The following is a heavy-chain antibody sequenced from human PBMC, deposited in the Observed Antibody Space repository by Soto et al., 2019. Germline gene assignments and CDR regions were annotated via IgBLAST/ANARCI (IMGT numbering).Heavy chain of an antibody. CDR3: ANDFWSGYPAIFDY. J-gene: IGHJ4*02. D-gene: IGHD3-3*01. CDR1: GFTFSSYG. CDR2: ISYDGSNK. V-gene: IGHV3-30*18. Sequence: LRLSCAASGFTFSSYGMHWVRQAPGKGLEWVAVISYDGSNKYYADSVKGRFTISRDNSKNTLYLQMNSLRAEDTAVYYCANDFWSGYPAIFDYWGQGTLVTVSS.